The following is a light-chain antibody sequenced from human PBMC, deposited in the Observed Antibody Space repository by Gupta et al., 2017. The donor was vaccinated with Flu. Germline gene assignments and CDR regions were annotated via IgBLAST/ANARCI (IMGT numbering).Light chain of an antibody. CDR3: CAYASSHVI. J-gene: IGLJ2*01. CDR2: EGS. CDR1: SSDIGRYNF. V-gene: IGLV2-23*01. Sequence: SALTQPASVSGSPGQSITISSAGPSSDIGRYNFVSWYQHHPDNVHHLIIYEGSKRASASSNRSSGFKSGTTASLTISELQAEAEDDYYCCAYASSHVIFGGGTKLTVL.